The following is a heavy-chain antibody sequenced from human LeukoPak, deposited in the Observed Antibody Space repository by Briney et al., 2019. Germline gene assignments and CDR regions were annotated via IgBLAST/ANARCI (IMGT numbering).Heavy chain of an antibody. D-gene: IGHD4-17*01. CDR3: AKDRGDYGDRSRFDP. CDR1: GGSFSGYY. Sequence: PSETLSLTCAVYGGSFSGYYWSWVRQAPEKGLEWVSTIRASGGVTYYADSVRGRFTISRDNAKSTLYLQMNNLRVEDTAVYYCAKDRGDYGDRSRFDPWGQGIPVTVSS. V-gene: IGHV3-23*01. J-gene: IGHJ5*02. CDR2: IRASGGVT.